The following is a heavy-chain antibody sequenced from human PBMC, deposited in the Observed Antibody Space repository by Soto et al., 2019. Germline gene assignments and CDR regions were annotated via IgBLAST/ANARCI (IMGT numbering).Heavy chain of an antibody. CDR3: AKGFIVVVTVIRLDDAFDA. V-gene: IGHV3-23*01. CDR2: ISGGGGST. J-gene: IGHJ3*01. Sequence: EVQLLESGGGLVQPGGSLRLSCGASGFTFGNYGMNWVRQAPGKGLEWVSGISGGGGSTYYGDSVKGRFTSSRDPSKKIVFLEMNSLRAQDTDVYYCAKGFIVVVTVIRLDDAFDAWGQGTLVTVSS. D-gene: IGHD2-21*02. CDR1: GFTFGNYG.